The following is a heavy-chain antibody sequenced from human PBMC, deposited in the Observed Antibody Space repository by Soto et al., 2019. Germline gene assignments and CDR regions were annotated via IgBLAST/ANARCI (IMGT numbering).Heavy chain of an antibody. D-gene: IGHD3-22*01. Sequence: GGSLRLSCAASGFTFSSYSMNWVRQAPGKGLEWVSYISSSSSTIYYADSVKGGFTISRDNAKNSLYLQMNSLRDEDKAVYYCAREYYSDSYFWFDPWGQGTLVTVSS. CDR3: AREYYSDSYFWFDP. CDR1: GFTFSSYS. V-gene: IGHV3-48*02. J-gene: IGHJ5*02. CDR2: ISSSSSTI.